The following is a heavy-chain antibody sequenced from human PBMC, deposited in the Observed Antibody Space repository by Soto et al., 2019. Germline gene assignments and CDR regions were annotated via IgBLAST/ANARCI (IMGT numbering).Heavy chain of an antibody. CDR1: GFTFRSYA. V-gene: IGHV3-23*01. Sequence: EVQLLESGGGLVQPGGSLRLSCAASGFTFRSYAMSWVRRAPGKGLEWVSALSASGGYTYYADSVKGRFTISRDNAKNSLYLQMNSLRDVDTAVYYCARDSGRGGADDYWGQGTLVTVSS. J-gene: IGHJ4*02. D-gene: IGHD1-26*01. CDR3: ARDSGRGGADDY. CDR2: LSASGGYT.